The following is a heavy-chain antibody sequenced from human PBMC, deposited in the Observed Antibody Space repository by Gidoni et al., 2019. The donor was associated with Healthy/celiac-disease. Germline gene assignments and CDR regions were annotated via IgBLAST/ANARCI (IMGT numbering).Heavy chain of an antibody. CDR2: ST. D-gene: IGHD2-2*02. V-gene: IGHV4-39*01. CDR3: SSRVGYCSSTSCYTTWFDP. J-gene: IGHJ5*02. Sequence: STYYNPSLKSRVTISVDTSKNQFSLKLSSVTAADTAVYYCSSRVGYCSSTSCYTTWFDPWGQGTLVTVSS.